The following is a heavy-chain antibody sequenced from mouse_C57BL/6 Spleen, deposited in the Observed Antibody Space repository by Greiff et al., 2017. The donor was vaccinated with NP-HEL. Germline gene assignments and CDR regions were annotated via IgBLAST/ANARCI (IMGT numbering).Heavy chain of an antibody. CDR3: ARSLVNSWFAY. V-gene: IGHV1-54*01. CDR1: GYAFTNYL. D-gene: IGHD6-1*01. Sequence: QVQLKESGAELVRPGTSVKVSCKASGYAFTNYLIEWVKQRPGQGLEWIGVINPGSGGTNYNEKFKGKATLTADKSSSTAYMQLSSLTSEDSAVYFCARSLVNSWFAYWGQGTLVTVSA. CDR2: INPGSGGT. J-gene: IGHJ3*01.